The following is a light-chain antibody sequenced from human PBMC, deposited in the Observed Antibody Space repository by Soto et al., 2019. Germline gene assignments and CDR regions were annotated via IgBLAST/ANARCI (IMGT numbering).Light chain of an antibody. V-gene: IGKV3-15*01. J-gene: IGKJ1*01. CDR1: QSVSVN. CDR3: QQYGSSPGT. CDR2: GVS. Sequence: EIVMTQSPGTLSVSPGERATLSCRASQSVSVNLAWYQQKPGQAPRLLIYGVSTRATGIPARFSGSGSGTEFTPTISRLEPEDFAVYYCQQYGSSPGTFGQGTKVEIK.